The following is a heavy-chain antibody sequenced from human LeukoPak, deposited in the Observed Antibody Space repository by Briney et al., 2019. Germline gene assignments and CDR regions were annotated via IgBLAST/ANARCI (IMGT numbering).Heavy chain of an antibody. CDR1: GFSFTSSW. J-gene: IGHJ4*02. CDR2: IKSKIDGETP. CDR3: KAWFTGRPE. V-gene: IGHV3-15*01. Sequence: GGSLRLSCAASGFSFTSSWMSWVRQAPGKGLEWVGRIKSKIDGETPEYAAAVKGRFTISRDDSKNTLYLQMNSLKTEDTAVYYCKAWFTGRPEGGQGTLVTVSS. D-gene: IGHD3-10*01.